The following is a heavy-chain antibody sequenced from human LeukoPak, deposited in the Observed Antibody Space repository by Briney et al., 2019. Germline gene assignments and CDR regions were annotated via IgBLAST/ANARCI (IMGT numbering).Heavy chain of an antibody. CDR3: ARRIAVADSDY. Sequence: GGSLRLSCAASGFTFSSYSMNWVRQAPGKGLEWLSYISSSSSPKYYADSVKGRFTISRDNAKNSLYLQMNSLRAEDTAVYYCARRIAVADSDYWGQGTLVTVSS. J-gene: IGHJ4*02. CDR1: GFTFSSYS. V-gene: IGHV3-21*05. D-gene: IGHD6-19*01. CDR2: ISSSSSPK.